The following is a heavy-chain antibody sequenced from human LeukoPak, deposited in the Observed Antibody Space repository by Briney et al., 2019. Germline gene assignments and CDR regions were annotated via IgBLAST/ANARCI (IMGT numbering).Heavy chain of an antibody. D-gene: IGHD3-16*01. CDR2: INHSGST. Sequence: PSETLSLTCAVYGGSFSGYYWSWIRQPPGKGLEWIGEINHSGSTNYNPSLKSRVTISVDTSKNQFSLKLSSVTAADTAVYYCARLGEDRADYYMDVWGKGTTVTVSS. CDR1: GGSFSGYY. CDR3: ARLGEDRADYYMDV. J-gene: IGHJ6*03. V-gene: IGHV4-34*01.